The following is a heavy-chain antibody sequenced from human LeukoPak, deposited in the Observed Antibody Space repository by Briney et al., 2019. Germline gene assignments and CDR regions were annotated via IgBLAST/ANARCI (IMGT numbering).Heavy chain of an antibody. J-gene: IGHJ4*02. V-gene: IGHV1-46*01. CDR2: IDPSGGST. D-gene: IGHD1-1*01. CDR3: ARDNTTTGPFDY. Sequence: ASVKVSCKASGYTFTSNYMHWVRQAPGQGLEWMGIIDPSGGSTSCAQKFQGRVTMTRDTSTSTVYMELSSLRSEDTAVYYCARDNTTTGPFDYWGQGTLVTVSS. CDR1: GYTFTSNY.